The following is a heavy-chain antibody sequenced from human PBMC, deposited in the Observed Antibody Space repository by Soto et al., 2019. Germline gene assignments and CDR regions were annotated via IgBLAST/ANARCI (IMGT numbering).Heavy chain of an antibody. CDR3: AHRPHYYYGMDV. CDR2: IYWDNDK. CDR1: GFSLSTSGVG. V-gene: IGHV2-5*02. J-gene: IGHJ6*02. Sequence: QITLKESGPTLVKPTQTLTLTCTFSGFSLSTSGVGVGWIRQPPGKALEWLAHIYWDNDKRYSPSLKSRLTITKDTSKNQVVLTMTNMDPVDTATYYCAHRPHYYYGMDVWGQGTTVTVSS.